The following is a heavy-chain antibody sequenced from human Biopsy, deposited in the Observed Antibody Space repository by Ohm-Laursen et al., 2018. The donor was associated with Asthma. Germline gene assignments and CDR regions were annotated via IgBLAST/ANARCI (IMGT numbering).Heavy chain of an antibody. CDR3: ARVPTTLRYFDL. J-gene: IGHJ2*01. Sequence: TLSLTCPPSGGSVSSGSHYWSWIRQPPGKGLAWVRYISYSGSTDYNPSLKSRLTISMDTSKNQFSLKLSSVTAADTAVYYCARVPTTLRYFDLWGRGTLVTVSS. D-gene: IGHD2-15*01. CDR2: ISYSGST. V-gene: IGHV4-61*01. CDR1: GGSVSSGSHY.